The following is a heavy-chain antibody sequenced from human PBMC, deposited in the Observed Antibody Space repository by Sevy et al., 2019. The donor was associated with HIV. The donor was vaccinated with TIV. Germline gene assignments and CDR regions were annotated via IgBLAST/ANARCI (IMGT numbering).Heavy chain of an antibody. Sequence: GGSLRLSCAASGFTFSNYNMHWVRQAPGKGLEWVAAIWFDGNKKYYEDSMKGRFTIFRDNSKSTQYLQMSSLRADDTAVYYCVRESPSDWYLDSWGQGTLVTVSS. CDR2: IWFDGNKK. V-gene: IGHV3-33*01. CDR3: VRESPSDWYLDS. CDR1: GFTFSNYN. J-gene: IGHJ4*02. D-gene: IGHD2-2*01.